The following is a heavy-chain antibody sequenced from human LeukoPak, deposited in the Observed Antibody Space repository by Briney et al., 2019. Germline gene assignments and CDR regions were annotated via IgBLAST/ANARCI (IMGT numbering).Heavy chain of an antibody. CDR2: ILYDGSKK. CDR3: AKPHSYGYTYYYDSSGYYYFDY. V-gene: IGHV3-30*18. D-gene: IGHD3-22*01. CDR1: GFTFTNYN. Sequence: PGGSLRLSCAASGFTFTNYNMHWVRQTPGKGLQWVAAILYDGSKKYYADSVKGRFSVYRDNSKNTLYLQMNSLRAEDTAVYYCAKPHSYGYTYYYDSSGYYYFDYWGQGTLVTVSS. J-gene: IGHJ4*02.